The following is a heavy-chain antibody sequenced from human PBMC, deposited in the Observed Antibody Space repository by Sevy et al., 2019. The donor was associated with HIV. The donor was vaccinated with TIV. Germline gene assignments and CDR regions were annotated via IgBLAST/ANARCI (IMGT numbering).Heavy chain of an antibody. CDR1: GGTFSSQA. D-gene: IGHD6-19*01. J-gene: IGHJ4*02. V-gene: IGHV1-69*13. CDR2: IFPIFSAA. CDR3: ATGLAVAVDY. Sequence: ASVKVSCKASGGTFSSQAISWVRQAPGQGLEWMGGIFPIFSAATYAQKFQGRVRITADEATSTAYMELSSLRSEDRAVYYCATGLAVAVDYWGQGTLVTVSS.